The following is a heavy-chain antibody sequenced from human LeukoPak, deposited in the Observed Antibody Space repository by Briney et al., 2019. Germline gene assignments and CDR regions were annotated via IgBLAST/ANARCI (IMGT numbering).Heavy chain of an antibody. D-gene: IGHD6-19*01. CDR1: GYTLTVYN. J-gene: IGHJ4*02. CDR2: INPNSGGT. V-gene: IGHV1-2*02. Sequence: GASVKLSCTASGYTLTVYNIHWVRQAPGQGLEWMGWINPNSGGTNYAQKFQGRVTMTRDTSISTAYMELSRLRSDDTAVYYCARENSSGWLDYWGQGTLVTVSS. CDR3: ARENSSGWLDY.